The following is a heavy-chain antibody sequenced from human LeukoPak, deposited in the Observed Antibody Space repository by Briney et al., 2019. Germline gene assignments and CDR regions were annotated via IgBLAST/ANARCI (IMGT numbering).Heavy chain of an antibody. CDR3: ASGDYYDSSGRGY. Sequence: GGSLRLSCAASGFTFSSYSMNWVRQAPGKGLEWVSYISSSSSTIYYADSVKGRFTISRDNAKNSLYLQMNSLRAEDTAVYYCASGDYYDSSGRGYWGQGTLVTASS. J-gene: IGHJ4*02. CDR1: GFTFSSYS. D-gene: IGHD3-22*01. CDR2: ISSSSSTI. V-gene: IGHV3-48*04.